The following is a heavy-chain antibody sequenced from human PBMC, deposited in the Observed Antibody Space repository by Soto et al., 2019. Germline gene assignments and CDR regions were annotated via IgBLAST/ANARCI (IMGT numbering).Heavy chain of an antibody. CDR1: GFTFSSYA. Sequence: PGGSLRLSCAASGFTFSSYAMSWVRQAPGKGLEWVSAISGSGGSTYYADSVKGRFTISRDNSKNTLYLQMNSLRAEDTAVYYCAKELYDYVWGSYRNNWFDPWGQGTLVTVS. J-gene: IGHJ5*02. V-gene: IGHV3-23*01. CDR2: ISGSGGST. CDR3: AKELYDYVWGSYRNNWFDP. D-gene: IGHD3-16*02.